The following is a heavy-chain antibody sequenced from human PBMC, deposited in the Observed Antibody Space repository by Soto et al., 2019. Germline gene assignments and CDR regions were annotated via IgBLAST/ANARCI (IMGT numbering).Heavy chain of an antibody. J-gene: IGHJ3*02. V-gene: IGHV4-31*03. Sequence: QVQLQESGPGLVKPSQTLSLTCTVSGGSISSGGYYWSWIRQHPGKGLEWIGYIYYSGGTYYNPSLKSRVTISVDTSKNQFSLKLSSVTAADTAVYYCARDPVKYYDFWSGYGAFDIWGQGTMVTVSS. CDR3: ARDPVKYYDFWSGYGAFDI. CDR1: GGSISSGGYY. CDR2: IYYSGGT. D-gene: IGHD3-3*01.